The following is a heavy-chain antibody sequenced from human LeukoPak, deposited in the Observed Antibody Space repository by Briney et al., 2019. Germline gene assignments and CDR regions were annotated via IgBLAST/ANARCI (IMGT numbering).Heavy chain of an antibody. D-gene: IGHD1-26*01. CDR1: GFTFSSYG. J-gene: IGHJ5*02. CDR2: ISYDGSNK. V-gene: IGHV3-30*03. Sequence: GGSLRLSCAASGFTFSSYGMHWLRQAPGKGLEWVAVISYDGSNKYYADSVKGRFTISRDNSKNTLYLQMNSLRAKDTTVYYCTIVSEATTAGHWFDPWGQGTLVTVSS. CDR3: TIVSEATTAGHWFDP.